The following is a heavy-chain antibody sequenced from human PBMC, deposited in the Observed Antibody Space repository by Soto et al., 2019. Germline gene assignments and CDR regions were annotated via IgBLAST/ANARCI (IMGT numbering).Heavy chain of an antibody. V-gene: IGHV1-3*01. J-gene: IGHJ4*02. CDR3: ARVIGGLYYFDY. Sequence: ASVKVSCKVSGYTLTELSMHWVRQAPGQRLEWMGWIDAGNGDRKYAQKFQGRVTITRDTSASTAYMELSSLRSEDTAVYYCARVIGGLYYFDYWGQGTLVTVSS. CDR2: IDAGNGDR. CDR1: GYTLTELS. D-gene: IGHD3-16*02.